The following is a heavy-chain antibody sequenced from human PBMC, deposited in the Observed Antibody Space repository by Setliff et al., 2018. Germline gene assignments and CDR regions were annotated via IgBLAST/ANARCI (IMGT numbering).Heavy chain of an antibody. CDR3: ARRGPGGSLFFDY. J-gene: IGHJ4*02. CDR1: GYTFSTHS. D-gene: IGHD1-1*01. Sequence: ASVKVSCKASGYTFSTHSITWVRQAPGQGPEWMGWISVYNGHTSYVQKFQGRVVMTTDISTNTAYMELRGLTSDDTAVYYCARRGPGGSLFFDYWGQGTLVTVSS. V-gene: IGHV1-18*01. CDR2: ISVYNGHT.